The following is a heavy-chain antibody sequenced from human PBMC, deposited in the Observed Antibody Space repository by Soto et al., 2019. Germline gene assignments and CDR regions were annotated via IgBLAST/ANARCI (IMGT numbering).Heavy chain of an antibody. Sequence: GGSMRLSCEASGFTFSGYVRNLVRPGPGKRLACVSTIRSDDDNYYADSAKVRLTIFSDTSKNTLFLQMYSLRSEDTAAYFCAKDGTRSSQHYYGLDVWGQGTTVTVSS. CDR3: AKDGTRSSQHYYGLDV. J-gene: IGHJ6*02. V-gene: IGHV3-23*01. CDR2: IRSDDDN. D-gene: IGHD1-1*01. CDR1: GFTFSGYV.